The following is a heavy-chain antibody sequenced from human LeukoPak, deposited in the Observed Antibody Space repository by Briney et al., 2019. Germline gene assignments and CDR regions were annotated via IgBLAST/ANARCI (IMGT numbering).Heavy chain of an antibody. CDR2: INPSGGST. Sequence: ASVKVSCKAAGYTFTSYYMHWVRQAPGQGLEWTGIINPSGGSTSYAQKFQGRVTMTRDTSTSTVYMELSSLRSEDTAVYYCARVMEELVDYWGQGTLVTVSS. J-gene: IGHJ4*02. CDR1: GYTFTSYY. V-gene: IGHV1-46*01. D-gene: IGHD1-7*01. CDR3: ARVMEELVDY.